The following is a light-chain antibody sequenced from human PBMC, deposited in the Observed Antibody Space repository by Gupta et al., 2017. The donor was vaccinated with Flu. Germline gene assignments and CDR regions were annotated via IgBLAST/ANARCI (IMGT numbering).Light chain of an antibody. CDR2: RSD. V-gene: IGLV1-47*01. CDR3: AAWDDSLSSWV. J-gene: IGLJ3*02. Sequence: SNIGSNYVYWYQQLPGTAPKLLIYRSDQRPSGVPDRLSGSKSDTSASLAIRGLRSDDEADYYCAAWDDSLSSWVFGGGTKLTVL. CDR1: SNIGSNY.